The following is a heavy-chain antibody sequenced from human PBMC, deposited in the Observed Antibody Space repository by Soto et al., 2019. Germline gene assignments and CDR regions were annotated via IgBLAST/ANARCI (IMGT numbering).Heavy chain of an antibody. D-gene: IGHD1-26*01. CDR1: GFIFSTYG. Sequence: VGSLRLSCAASGFIFSTYGMHWVRQAPGKGLEWVAVITYDGNDKNYGDSVKGRFTISRDNSRNTLYLQMNSLRAEDTAVYYCAKDPNPNSGSLNWFDPWGQGTLVTVSS. J-gene: IGHJ5*02. CDR2: ITYDGNDK. CDR3: AKDPNPNSGSLNWFDP. V-gene: IGHV3-30*18.